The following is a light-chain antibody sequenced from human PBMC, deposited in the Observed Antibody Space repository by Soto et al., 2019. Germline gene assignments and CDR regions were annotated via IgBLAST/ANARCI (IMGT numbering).Light chain of an antibody. Sequence: DIQMTQSPSSVSASVGDRVTITCRASQDISRWLAWYQQKPGKAPKLLIFAASSLQGGVPSRFSGSGSGTDFTLTISSLQPEDFATYFCQQSYSRPRTFGQGTKVDIK. CDR1: QDISRW. J-gene: IGKJ1*01. V-gene: IGKV1-12*01. CDR2: AAS. CDR3: QQSYSRPRT.